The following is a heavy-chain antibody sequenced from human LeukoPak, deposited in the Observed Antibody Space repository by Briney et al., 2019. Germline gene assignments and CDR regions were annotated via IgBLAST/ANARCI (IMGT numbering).Heavy chain of an antibody. CDR1: GYTFTSYD. Sequence: ASVKVSCKASGYTFTSYDINWVRQATGQGLEWMGWMNPNSGNTGYAQKFQGRVTMTRNTSISTAYMELSSLRSEDTAVYYCARPRFIPYYYGTDVWGQGTTVTVSS. CDR2: MNPNSGNT. D-gene: IGHD3-10*01. CDR3: ARPRFIPYYYGTDV. V-gene: IGHV1-8*01. J-gene: IGHJ6*02.